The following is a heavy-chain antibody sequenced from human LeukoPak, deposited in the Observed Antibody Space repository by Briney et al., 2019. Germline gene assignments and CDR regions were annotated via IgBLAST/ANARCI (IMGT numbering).Heavy chain of an antibody. V-gene: IGHV4-34*01. J-gene: IGHJ4*02. CDR2: INHSGST. CDR3: ARDTHTIMGARPFDY. Sequence: SETLSLTCAVYGGSFSGYYWSWIRQPPGKGLEWIGEINHSGSTNYNPSLKSRVTISVDTSKNQFSLKLSSVTAADTAVYYCARDTHTIMGARPFDYWGQGTLVTVSS. CDR1: GGSFSGYY. D-gene: IGHD1-26*01.